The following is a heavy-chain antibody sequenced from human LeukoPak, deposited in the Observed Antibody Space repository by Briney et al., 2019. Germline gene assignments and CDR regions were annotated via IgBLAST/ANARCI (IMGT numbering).Heavy chain of an antibody. V-gene: IGHV3-23*01. CDR2: ISGSGGST. CDR1: GFPFSSYA. J-gene: IGHJ1*01. D-gene: IGHD1-26*01. CDR3: AKGRSIYSGSYPGYFQH. Sequence: GSLRLSCAASGFPFSSYAMSWVRQAPGKGLEGVSAISGSGGSTYYADSVKGRFTISRDNSKNTLYLQMNSLRAEDTAVYYCAKGRSIYSGSYPGYFQHWGQGTLVTVSS.